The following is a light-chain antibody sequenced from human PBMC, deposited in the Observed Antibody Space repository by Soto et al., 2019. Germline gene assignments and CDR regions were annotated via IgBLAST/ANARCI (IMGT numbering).Light chain of an antibody. V-gene: IGKV1-39*01. J-gene: IGKJ4*01. CDR2: AAS. CDR3: XXXYXXAXT. CDR1: QSISSY. Sequence: DIQMTQSPSSLSASVGDRVTITCRASQSISSYLNWYQQKPGKAPKLLIYAASSLQSGVPSRFSGSGSGTDFTLTISSLQPXXXAXXXXXXXYXXAXTFGGGTKVEIK.